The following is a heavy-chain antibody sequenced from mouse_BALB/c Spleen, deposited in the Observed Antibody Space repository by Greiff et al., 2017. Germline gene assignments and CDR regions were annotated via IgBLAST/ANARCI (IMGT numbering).Heavy chain of an antibody. CDR2: ISSGGSYT. CDR3: ARGGYGYDWGDY. CDR1: GFTFSSYG. D-gene: IGHD2-2*01. Sequence: EVHLVESGGGLVKPGGSLKLSCAASGFTFSSYGMSWVRQTPDKRLEWVATISSGGSYTYYPDSVKGRFTISRDNAKNTLYLQMSSLKSEDTAMYYCARGGYGYDWGDYWGQGTSVTVSS. V-gene: IGHV5-6*01. J-gene: IGHJ4*01.